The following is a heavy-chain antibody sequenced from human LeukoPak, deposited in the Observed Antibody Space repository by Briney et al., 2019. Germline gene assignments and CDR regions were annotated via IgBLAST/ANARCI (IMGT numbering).Heavy chain of an antibody. CDR1: GFTFSSYG. V-gene: IGHV3-33*01. J-gene: IGHJ4*02. D-gene: IGHD1-26*01. Sequence: PGGSLRLSCAASGFTFSSYGMPWVRPAPGKGLEWVAVIWYDGSNKYYVDSVKGRFTISRDNSKNTLYLQMNSLRAEDTAVYYCARDRGVQGSYYIYRDWGQGTLVTVSS. CDR3: ARDRGVQGSYYIYRD. CDR2: IWYDGSNK.